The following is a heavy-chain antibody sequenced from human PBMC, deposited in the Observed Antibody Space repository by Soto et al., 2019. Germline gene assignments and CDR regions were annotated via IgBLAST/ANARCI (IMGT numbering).Heavy chain of an antibody. V-gene: IGHV1-2*02. J-gene: IGHJ4*02. Sequence: ASVKVSCKASGYTFTGYYMHWERQAPGQGLEWMGWINPNSGGTNYAQKFQGRVTMTRDTSISTAYMELSRLRSDDTAVYYCARVNVVVVAATREYYFDYWGQGTLVTVSS. CDR3: ARVNVVVVAATREYYFDY. D-gene: IGHD2-15*01. CDR2: INPNSGGT. CDR1: GYTFTGYY.